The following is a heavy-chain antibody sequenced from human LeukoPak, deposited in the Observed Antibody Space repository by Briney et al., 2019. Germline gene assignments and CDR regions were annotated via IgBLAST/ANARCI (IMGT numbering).Heavy chain of an antibody. CDR1: GGSFSGYY. Sequence: ASETLSLTCAVYGGSFSGYYWSWIRQPPGKGLEWIGEISHSGSTNYNPSLKSRVTISVDTSKNQFSLKLSSVTAADTAVYYCARRNTYYYGSGSYYSRWGQGTLVTVSS. D-gene: IGHD3-10*01. CDR3: ARRNTYYYGSGSYYSR. J-gene: IGHJ4*02. V-gene: IGHV4-34*01. CDR2: ISHSGST.